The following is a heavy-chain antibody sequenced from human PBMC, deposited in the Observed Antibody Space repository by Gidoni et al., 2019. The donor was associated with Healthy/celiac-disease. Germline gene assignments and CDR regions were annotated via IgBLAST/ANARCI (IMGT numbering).Heavy chain of an antibody. CDR2: ISSSGSTI. CDR1: GFTFSDYY. J-gene: IGHJ4*02. CDR3: ARVAGYYYDSSGYYSWGAEFDY. V-gene: IGHV3-11*01. D-gene: IGHD3-22*01. Sequence: QVQLVESGGGLVKPGGSLRLSCAASGFTFSDYYMSWIRQAPGTGLEWVSYISSSGSTIYYADSVKGRFTISRDNAKNSLYLQMNSLRAEDTAVYYCARVAGYYYDSSGYYSWGAEFDYWGQGTLVTVSS.